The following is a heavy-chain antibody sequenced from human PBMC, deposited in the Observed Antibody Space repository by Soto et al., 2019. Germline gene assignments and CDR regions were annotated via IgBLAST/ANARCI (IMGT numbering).Heavy chain of an antibody. J-gene: IGHJ2*01. CDR3: ASLFVSAPTNVMRADWYFDL. D-gene: IGHD2-15*01. Sequence: QVQLVQSGAEVKKPGSSVKVSCKASGGTFSSYAISWVRQAPGQGLEWMGGIIPIFGTANYAQKFQGRVTITADESTSTAYMELSSLRSEDTAVYYCASLFVSAPTNVMRADWYFDLWGRGTLVTVSS. V-gene: IGHV1-69*12. CDR2: IIPIFGTA. CDR1: GGTFSSYA.